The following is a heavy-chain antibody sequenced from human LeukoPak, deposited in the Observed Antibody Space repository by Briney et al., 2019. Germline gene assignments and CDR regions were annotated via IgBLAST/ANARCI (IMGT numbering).Heavy chain of an antibody. V-gene: IGHV4-34*01. CDR3: AREVRFLEWLFFDY. D-gene: IGHD3-3*01. CDR2: INHSGST. Sequence: SETLSLTCAVYGGSFSGYYWSWIRQPPGKGLEWIGEINHSGSTNYNPSLKSRVTISVDTYKNQFSLKLSSVTAADTAVYYCAREVRFLEWLFFDYWGQGTLVTVSS. J-gene: IGHJ4*02. CDR1: GGSFSGYY.